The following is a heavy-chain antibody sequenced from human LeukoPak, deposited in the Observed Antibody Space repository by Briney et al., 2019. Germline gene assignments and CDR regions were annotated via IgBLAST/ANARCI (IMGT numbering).Heavy chain of an antibody. Sequence: PSHTLSLTCTVSGGSIRRGDYYWSRIRQPPGKGLERDEHFYYRGNLYYNPSLKSQLTLSVVTSQNQFSLKVSSVTAGDTAGYYCARATITMMVGIPADAFDIWSQGTMVTV. CDR1: GGSIRRGDYY. V-gene: IGHV4-30-4*08. CDR2: FYYRGNL. D-gene: IGHD3-22*01. CDR3: ARATITMMVGIPADAFDI. J-gene: IGHJ3*02.